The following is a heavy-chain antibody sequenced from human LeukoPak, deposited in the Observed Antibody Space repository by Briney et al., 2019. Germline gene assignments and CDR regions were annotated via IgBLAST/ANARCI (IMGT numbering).Heavy chain of an antibody. V-gene: IGHV1-2*06. Sequence: ASVKVSCKASGYTFTGYYMHWVRQAPGQGLEWMGRINPNSGGTNYAQKFQGRVTITRDTSASTAYMELSSLRSEDTAVYYCARERKYSSVFDPWGQGTLVTVSS. CDR1: GYTFTGYY. CDR2: INPNSGGT. J-gene: IGHJ5*02. D-gene: IGHD3-22*01. CDR3: ARERKYSSVFDP.